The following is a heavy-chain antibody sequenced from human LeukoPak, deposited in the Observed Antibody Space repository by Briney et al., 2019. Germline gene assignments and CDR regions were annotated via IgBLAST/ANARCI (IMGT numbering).Heavy chain of an antibody. Sequence: KTGGSLRLSCVASGFSFSLYSMNWVRQAPGKGLEWVSTISGDSSGNYIDYAESVKFRFTISRDNAKNSVFLQMNGLRDDDTAVYYGTREGGVGSWGQGTLVSVSS. CDR3: TREGGVGS. D-gene: IGHD3-16*01. CDR1: GFSFSLYS. CDR2: ISGDSSGNYI. V-gene: IGHV3-21*01. J-gene: IGHJ5*01.